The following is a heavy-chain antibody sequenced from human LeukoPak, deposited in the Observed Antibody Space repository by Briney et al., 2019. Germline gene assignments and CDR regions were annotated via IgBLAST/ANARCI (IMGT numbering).Heavy chain of an antibody. V-gene: IGHV3-33*01. Sequence: GGSLILSCAASGLTFSNYGMHWVRQAPGKGLEWVAVTWYDGSNKYYADSVKGRFTISRDNSKNTLYLQMNSLRAEDTAVYYCARDRCSHGVCYKDYWGQGTLVTVSS. CDR2: TWYDGSNK. D-gene: IGHD2-8*01. CDR3: ARDRCSHGVCYKDY. CDR1: GLTFSNYG. J-gene: IGHJ4*02.